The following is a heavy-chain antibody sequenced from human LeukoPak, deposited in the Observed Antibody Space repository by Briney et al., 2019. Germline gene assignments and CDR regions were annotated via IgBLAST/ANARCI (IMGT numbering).Heavy chain of an antibody. D-gene: IGHD1-26*01. V-gene: IGHV3-21*01. CDR3: ARDMYSGSYGPDY. CDR2: ISSSSSYI. CDR1: GFTFRSYS. J-gene: IGHJ4*02. Sequence: PGGSLRLSCAASGFTFRSYSMNWVRQAPGKGLEWVSSISSSSSYIYYADSVKGRFTISRDNAKNSLYLQMNSLRAEDTAVYYCARDMYSGSYGPDYWGQGTLVTVSS.